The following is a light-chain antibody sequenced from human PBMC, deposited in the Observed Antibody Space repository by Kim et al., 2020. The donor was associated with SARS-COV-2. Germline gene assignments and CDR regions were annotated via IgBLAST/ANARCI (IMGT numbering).Light chain of an antibody. J-gene: IGLJ2*01. CDR1: NRAGGAYNL. Sequence: ITTAVAGTNRAGGAYNLRSLYEKHPGQAHPLMIYEVNHRPSRISNRFSGSKAGHTAFPTLPSLQAEDEADYYCCSYASSYTLLVFGGGTQLTVL. V-gene: IGLV2-23*02. CDR2: EVN. CDR3: CSYASSYTLLV.